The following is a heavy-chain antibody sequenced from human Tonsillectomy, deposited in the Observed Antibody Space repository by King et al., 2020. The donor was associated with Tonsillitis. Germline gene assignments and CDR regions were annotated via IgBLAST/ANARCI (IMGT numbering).Heavy chain of an antibody. Sequence: QLQESGPGLVKPSETLSLTCTVSSGSISSASYYWGWIRLPPGMGLEWIGRVYYSGSTYYNPSLKSRVTISVDTSKNQFSLKLSSVTDADTAVYYCAGIQWLANYYYYYMDVWGKGTTVTVSS. CDR2: VYYSGST. J-gene: IGHJ6*03. D-gene: IGHD6-19*01. CDR3: AGIQWLANYYYYYMDV. V-gene: IGHV4-39*01. CDR1: SGSISSASYY.